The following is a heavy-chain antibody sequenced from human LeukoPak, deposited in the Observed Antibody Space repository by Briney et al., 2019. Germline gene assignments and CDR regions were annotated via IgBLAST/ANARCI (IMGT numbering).Heavy chain of an antibody. D-gene: IGHD3-16*02. CDR3: ARGYRYYHY. V-gene: IGHV4-34*01. Sequence: PSETLSLTCAVYGGSFSGYYWSWIRQPPGKGLEWIGEINHSGSTNYNPSLKSRVTISVDTSKNQFSLKPSSVTAADTAVYYCARGYRYYHYWGQGTLVTVSS. J-gene: IGHJ4*02. CDR1: GGSFSGYY. CDR2: INHSGST.